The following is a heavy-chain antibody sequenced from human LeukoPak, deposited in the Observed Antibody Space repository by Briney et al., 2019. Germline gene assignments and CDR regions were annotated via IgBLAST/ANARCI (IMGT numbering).Heavy chain of an antibody. Sequence: GASVKVSCKASGYTFTDYYMHWVRQAPGQGLEWMGWINPNSGGTNYAQKFQGRVTMTRDTSISTAYMELSRLRSDGTAVYYCAREGPIVGATHLVDYWAQGTLVTVSS. J-gene: IGHJ4*02. CDR3: AREGPIVGATHLVDY. D-gene: IGHD1-26*01. CDR1: GYTFTDYY. V-gene: IGHV1-2*02. CDR2: INPNSGGT.